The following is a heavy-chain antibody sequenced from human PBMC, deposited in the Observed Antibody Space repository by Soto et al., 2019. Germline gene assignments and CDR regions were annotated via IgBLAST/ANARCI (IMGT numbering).Heavy chain of an antibody. V-gene: IGHV5-51*01. CDR3: ARAMVRGKNYYGMDV. CDR1: GYSFTSYW. CDR2: IYPGDSDT. J-gene: IGHJ6*02. Sequence: GESLKISCKGSGYSFTSYWIGWVRQMPGKGLGWMGIIYPGDSDTRYSPSFQGQVTISADKSISTAYLQWSSLKASDTAMYYCARAMVRGKNYYGMDVWGQGTTVTVSS. D-gene: IGHD3-10*01.